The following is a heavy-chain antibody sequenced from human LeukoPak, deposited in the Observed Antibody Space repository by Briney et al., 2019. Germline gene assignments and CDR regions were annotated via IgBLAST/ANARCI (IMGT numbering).Heavy chain of an antibody. Sequence: GGSLRLSCAASGFTFSSYEMNWVRQAPGKGLEWVSYISSSGSTTYYTDSVKGRFTISRENAKNSLYLQMNSLRAEDTAVYYFARVRVLTGYYSPLPDGMVVWRGGATV. J-gene: IGHJ6*02. CDR2: ISSSGSTT. D-gene: IGHD3-9*01. V-gene: IGHV3-48*03. CDR3: ARVRVLTGYYSPLPDGMVV. CDR1: GFTFSSYE.